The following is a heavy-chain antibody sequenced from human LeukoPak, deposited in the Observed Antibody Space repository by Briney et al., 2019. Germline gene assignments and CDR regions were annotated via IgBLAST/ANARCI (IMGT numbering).Heavy chain of an antibody. CDR3: ARVPRGSTVGTLPYFYYYMDV. V-gene: IGHV4-30-2*01. J-gene: IGHJ6*03. CDR2: IYHSGNT. D-gene: IGHD1-26*01. Sequence: SETLSLTCTVSGGSISSGGYYWSWIRQPPGKGLEWIGYIYHSGNTYYNPSLKSRVTISVDTSKNQFSLKLSSVTAADTAVYYCARVPRGSTVGTLPYFYYYMDVWGKGTTVIVSS. CDR1: GGSISSGGYY.